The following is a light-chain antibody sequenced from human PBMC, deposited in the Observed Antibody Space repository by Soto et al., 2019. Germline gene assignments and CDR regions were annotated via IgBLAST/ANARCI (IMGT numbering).Light chain of an antibody. CDR3: HQYGSSPFT. CDR2: GAS. CDR1: QSVSSSY. V-gene: IGKV3-20*01. J-gene: IGKJ3*01. Sequence: EIVLTQSPGTLSLSPGERATVSCRASQSVSSSYLAWYQQKPGQAPRLLIYGASSRATGIPDRFSGSGSGTDFTLTISRLEPEDSAVYYCHQYGSSPFTFGPGTKVDIK.